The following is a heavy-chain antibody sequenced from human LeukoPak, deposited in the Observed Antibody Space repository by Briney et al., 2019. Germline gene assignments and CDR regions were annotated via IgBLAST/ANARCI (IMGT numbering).Heavy chain of an antibody. V-gene: IGHV4-4*07. CDR1: GGSTTNYY. CDR3: ARGGRFPDS. CDR2: IYASGST. Sequence: KPSETLSLTCTVSGGSTTNYYWSWIRQPAGKGLEWIGRIYASGSTNYNPSLKSRVTMSVDSSKNQFSLNLSSVTAADTAVYYCARGGRFPDSWGQGTLVTVSS. J-gene: IGHJ5*01. D-gene: IGHD3-10*01.